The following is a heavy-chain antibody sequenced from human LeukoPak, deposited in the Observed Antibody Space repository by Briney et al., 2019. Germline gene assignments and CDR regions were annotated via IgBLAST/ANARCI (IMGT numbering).Heavy chain of an antibody. J-gene: IGHJ6*03. V-gene: IGHV1-69*06. CDR2: IIPIFGTA. D-gene: IGHD3-3*01. CDR1: GYTFTSYG. Sequence: SVKVSCKASGYTFTSYGISWVRQAPGQGLEWMGGIIPIFGTANYAQKFQGRVTITADKSTSTAYMELSSLRSEDTAVYYCARARNVLRFLEWLARSSSYYYYYMDVWGKGTTVTVSS. CDR3: ARARNVLRFLEWLARSSSYYYYYMDV.